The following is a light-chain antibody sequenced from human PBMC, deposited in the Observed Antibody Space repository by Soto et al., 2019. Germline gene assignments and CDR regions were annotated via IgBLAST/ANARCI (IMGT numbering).Light chain of an antibody. Sequence: PGEGATLPCRASQSISGNYLAWYQQKPGQALRLLIYGASNRATGIPERFSGSGSGTDFTLTISRLEPQDSAIYYCQQYVISVTFGQGRRLEIK. CDR2: GAS. CDR3: QQYVISVT. CDR1: QSISGNY. J-gene: IGKJ5*01. V-gene: IGKV3-20*01.